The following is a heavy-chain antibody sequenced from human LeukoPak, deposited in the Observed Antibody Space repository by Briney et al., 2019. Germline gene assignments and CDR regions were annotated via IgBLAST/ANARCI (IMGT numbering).Heavy chain of an antibody. D-gene: IGHD3-10*01. V-gene: IGHV1-8*03. CDR2: MNPNSGNT. Sequence: GASVKVSCKASGYTFTSYDINWVRQATGQGLEWMGWMNPNSGNTGYAQKFQGRVTITRNTSISTAYMELSSLRSEDTAVYYCARVEPLLWFGELLYYFDYWGQGTLVTVSS. CDR3: ARVEPLLWFGELLYYFDY. J-gene: IGHJ4*02. CDR1: GYTFTSYD.